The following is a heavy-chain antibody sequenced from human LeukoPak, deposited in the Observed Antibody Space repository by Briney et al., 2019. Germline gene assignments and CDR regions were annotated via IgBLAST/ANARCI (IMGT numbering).Heavy chain of an antibody. CDR1: GGSISSYY. V-gene: IGHV4-59*01. CDR3: ARVTHGPRYGSGSYNGMDV. Sequence: SETLSLTCTVSGGSISSYYWSWIRQPPGKGLEWIGYIYYSGSTNYNPSLKSRVTISVDTSKNQFSLKLSSVTAADTAVYYCARVTHGPRYGSGSYNGMDVWGQGTTVTVSS. J-gene: IGHJ6*02. D-gene: IGHD3-10*01. CDR2: IYYSGST.